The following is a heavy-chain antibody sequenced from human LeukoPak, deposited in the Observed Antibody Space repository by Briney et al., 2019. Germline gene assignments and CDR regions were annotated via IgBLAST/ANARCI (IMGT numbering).Heavy chain of an antibody. Sequence: SVKVSCKASGGTFSSYAISWVRQAPGQGLEWMGGIIPIFGTANYAQKFQGRVTITADKSTSTAYMELSSLRSEDTAVYYCARGGSGRSHYYYYYMDVWGKGTTVTVSS. CDR1: GGTFSSYA. V-gene: IGHV1-69*06. CDR3: ARGGSGRSHYYYYYMDV. J-gene: IGHJ6*03. D-gene: IGHD3-10*01. CDR2: IIPIFGTA.